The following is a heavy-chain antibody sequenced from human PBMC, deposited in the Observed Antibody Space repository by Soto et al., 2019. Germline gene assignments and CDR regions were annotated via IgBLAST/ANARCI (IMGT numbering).Heavy chain of an antibody. CDR1: GFRFNDYY. CDR3: ATTVGDYYDSSGYYYFDY. D-gene: IGHD3-22*01. CDR2: ISSASSTI. V-gene: IGHV3-11*01. J-gene: IGHJ4*02. Sequence: GGSLRLSCAAAGFRFNDYYMTWIRQAPGKGLEWISYISSASSTIYYAHSVKGRFTISRDNAKNSLYLQMNSLRAEDTAVYYCATTVGDYYDSSGYYYFDYWGQGTLVTVSS.